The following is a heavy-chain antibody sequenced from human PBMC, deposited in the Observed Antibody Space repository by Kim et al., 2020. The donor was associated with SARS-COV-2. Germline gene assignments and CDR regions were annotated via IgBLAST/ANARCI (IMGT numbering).Heavy chain of an antibody. CDR3: ARDSLTMVRGALTGGY. D-gene: IGHD3-10*01. Sequence: SVKGRFTISRDNSKNTLYLQMNSLRAEDTAVYYCARDSLTMVRGALTGGYWGQGTLVTVSS. V-gene: IGHV3-30*01. J-gene: IGHJ4*02.